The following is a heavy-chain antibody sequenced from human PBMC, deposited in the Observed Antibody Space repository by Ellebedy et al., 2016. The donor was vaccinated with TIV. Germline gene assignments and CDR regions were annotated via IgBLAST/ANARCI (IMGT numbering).Heavy chain of an antibody. CDR1: GDSITSYH. CDR3: ARISAPFDY. Sequence: MPGGSLRLSCSVSGDSITSYHWAWVRQSPGQGLEWIGDIHYSGSTKYNPSLKSRVSISVDPSKTHCSLMVTSVTAADTAVYYCARISAPFDYWGQGTLVTVSS. J-gene: IGHJ4*02. CDR2: IHYSGST. V-gene: IGHV4-59*01.